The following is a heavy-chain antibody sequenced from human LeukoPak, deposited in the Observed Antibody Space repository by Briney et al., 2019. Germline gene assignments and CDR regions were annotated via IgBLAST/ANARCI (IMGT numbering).Heavy chain of an antibody. CDR1: GASISSSNYY. Sequence: SETLSLTCAVSGASISSSNYYWGWVRQSPGKGLEWIGEINHSGSTNYNPSLKSRVTISVDKSKNQFSLKLSSVTAADTAVYYCARAYSSSWYFNWFDPWGQGTLVTVSS. V-gene: IGHV4-39*07. D-gene: IGHD6-13*01. CDR2: INHSGST. J-gene: IGHJ5*02. CDR3: ARAYSSSWYFNWFDP.